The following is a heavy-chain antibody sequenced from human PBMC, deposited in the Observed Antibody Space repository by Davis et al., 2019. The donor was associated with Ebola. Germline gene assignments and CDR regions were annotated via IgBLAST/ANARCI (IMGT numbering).Heavy chain of an antibody. CDR3: TVSIAARPVDY. V-gene: IGHV3-74*01. D-gene: IGHD6-6*01. Sequence: GESLKISCAASGFTFSSYWMHWVRQAPGKGLVWVSRINSDGSSTSYADSVKGRFTISRDNAKNTLYLQMNSLKTEDTAVYYCTVSIAARPVDYWGQGTLVTASS. CDR1: GFTFSSYW. J-gene: IGHJ4*02. CDR2: INSDGSST.